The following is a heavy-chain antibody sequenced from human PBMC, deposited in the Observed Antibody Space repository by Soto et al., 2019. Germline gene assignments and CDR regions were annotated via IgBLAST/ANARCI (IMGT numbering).Heavy chain of an antibody. CDR2: INSDGTIT. J-gene: IGHJ4*02. CDR3: TNWNYVDY. V-gene: IGHV3-74*01. Sequence: EVQLVQSGGGLVQPGGSLRLSCAASGCTFSNNWMHWVRQAPGKGPVWVSRINSDGTITNYADSVKGRFTISRDNAKNTLYLQMNSLRAEDTAVYYCTNWNYVDYWGQGALVTVSS. CDR1: GCTFSNNW. D-gene: IGHD1-1*01.